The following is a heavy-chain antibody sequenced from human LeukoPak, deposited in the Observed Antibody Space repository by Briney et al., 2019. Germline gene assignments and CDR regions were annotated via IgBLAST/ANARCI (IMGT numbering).Heavy chain of an antibody. CDR3: AREELDARYSYGYSY. Sequence: SETLSLTCTVSGGSISSYYWSWIRQPAGKGLEWIGRIYTNGSTNYNPSLKSRVTMSVDTSKNQFSLKLSSVTAADTAVYYCAREELDARYSYGYSYWGQGTLVTVSS. V-gene: IGHV4-4*07. CDR1: GGSISSYY. CDR2: IYTNGST. D-gene: IGHD5-18*01. J-gene: IGHJ4*02.